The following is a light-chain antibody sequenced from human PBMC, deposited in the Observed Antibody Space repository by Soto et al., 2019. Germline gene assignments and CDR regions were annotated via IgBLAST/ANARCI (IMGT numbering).Light chain of an antibody. J-gene: IGKJ5*01. V-gene: IGKV3-11*01. CDR3: KQRSNWPIT. Sequence: EIVLTQSPAYLSLSPGERVTLSCRASQSVTTYLAWYQQKRGQAPRLLIYDAYNRATGIPARFSGGGSGTDFTLTIRSLEPEDFAVYYCKQRSNWPITFGQGTRLEIK. CDR2: DAY. CDR1: QSVTTY.